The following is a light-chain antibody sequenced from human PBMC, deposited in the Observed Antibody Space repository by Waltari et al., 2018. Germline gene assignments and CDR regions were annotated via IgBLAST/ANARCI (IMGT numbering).Light chain of an antibody. CDR2: AVT. V-gene: IGLV2-8*01. CDR3: SSYTGSNNLV. CDR1: SSHVGACDS. J-gene: IGLJ2*01. Sequence: SALTQPPSASGSPGQSVTIPCTAASSHVGACDSVSWYHQPPGKAPKLMLFAVTQRPSGVPDRFSGSKSGSTASLTVSGLQSEDEADYFCSSYTGSNNLVFGGGTKLTVL.